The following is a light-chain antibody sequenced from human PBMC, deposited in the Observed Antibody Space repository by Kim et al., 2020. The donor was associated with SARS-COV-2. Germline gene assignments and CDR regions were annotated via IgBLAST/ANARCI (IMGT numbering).Light chain of an antibody. J-gene: IGLJ3*02. Sequence: APGKTARITCGGNNIGSKSVHWYQQKPGQAPVLVIYYDSDRPSGIPERFSGSNSGNTATLTISRVEAGDEADYYCQGWDSSSDHRVFGGGTQLTVL. CDR2: YDS. CDR3: QGWDSSSDHRV. CDR1: NIGSKS. V-gene: IGLV3-21*04.